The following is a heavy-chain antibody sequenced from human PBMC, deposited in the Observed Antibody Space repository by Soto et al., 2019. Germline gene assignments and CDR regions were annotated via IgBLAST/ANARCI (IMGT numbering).Heavy chain of an antibody. CDR1: GYTFTSYA. CDR3: AREGYCSSTSCYGDWFDP. D-gene: IGHD2-2*01. V-gene: IGHV1-69*04. CDR2: IIAILGIA. Sequence: SVKVSCKASGYTFTSYAMHWVRQAPGQRLEWMGRIIAILGIANYAQKFQGRVTITTDKSTSTAYMELSSLRSEDTAVYYCAREGYCSSTSCYGDWFDPWGQGTLVTVSS. J-gene: IGHJ5*02.